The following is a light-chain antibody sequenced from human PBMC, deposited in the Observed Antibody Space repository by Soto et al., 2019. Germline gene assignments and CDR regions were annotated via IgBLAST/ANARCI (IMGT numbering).Light chain of an antibody. CDR1: QSVSNNS. CDR2: GAS. Sequence: EIVLTPSPGTLSLSPGERATLSCRASQSVSNNSLAWYQQKPVQAPRLLIYGASSRATGIPDRFSGSGSGTAFTLTIRRLEPEEFAVYYRQQYGSSPPTFGQGTKVDIK. V-gene: IGKV3-20*01. J-gene: IGKJ1*01. CDR3: QQYGSSPPT.